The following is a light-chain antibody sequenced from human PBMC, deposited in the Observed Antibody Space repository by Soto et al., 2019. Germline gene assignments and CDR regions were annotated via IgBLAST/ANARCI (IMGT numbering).Light chain of an antibody. CDR2: GGT. J-gene: IGLJ2*01. Sequence: QSALTQPASVSGSPGQSITISCTATSSDVGSSNLVSWYQQHPGKAPKLMIYGGTKRPSGVSNRFSGSRSGNTASLTISGLQAEDEADYYCCSYAGSSTIVIFGGGTKVTVL. CDR1: SSDVGSSNL. CDR3: CSYAGSSTIVI. V-gene: IGLV2-23*03.